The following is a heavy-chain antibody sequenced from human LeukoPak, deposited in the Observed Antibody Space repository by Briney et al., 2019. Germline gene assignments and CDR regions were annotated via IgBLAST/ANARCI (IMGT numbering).Heavy chain of an antibody. CDR3: ARDSYTSASTGY. Sequence: SETLSLTCTVSGGSISSSSYYWGWIRQPPGKGLEWIGSIYYSGSTYYNPSLKSRVTISVDTSKNQFSLKLSSVTAADTAVYYCARDSYTSASTGYWGQGTLVTISS. D-gene: IGHD1-14*01. CDR2: IYYSGST. CDR1: GGSISSSSYY. J-gene: IGHJ4*02. V-gene: IGHV4-39*07.